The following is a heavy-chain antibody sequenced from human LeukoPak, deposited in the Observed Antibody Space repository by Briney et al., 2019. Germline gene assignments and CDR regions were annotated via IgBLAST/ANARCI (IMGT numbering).Heavy chain of an antibody. Sequence: PGGSLRLSCAASGFSFSSYSMNWVRQAPGKGLEWVSSISSSSSYIYYADSVKGRFTISRDNAKNSLYLQMNSLRAEDTAVYYCARRYCSSTSCYPYDIWGQGTMVTVSS. V-gene: IGHV3-21*01. CDR1: GFSFSSYS. J-gene: IGHJ3*02. CDR3: ARRYCSSTSCYPYDI. CDR2: ISSSSSYI. D-gene: IGHD2-2*01.